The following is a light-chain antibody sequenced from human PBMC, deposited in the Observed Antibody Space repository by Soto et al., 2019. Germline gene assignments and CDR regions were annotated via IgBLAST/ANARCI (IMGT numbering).Light chain of an antibody. V-gene: IGKV1-5*03. CDR2: KAS. J-gene: IGKJ1*01. Sequence: GDRVTITCRASQSISDLLAWYQQKPGKAPKLLIYKASSLKSGVPSRFSGSGSGTEYTLTISSLQPDDFASYYCQQDNGYWTFGQGTKVEIK. CDR3: QQDNGYWT. CDR1: QSISDL.